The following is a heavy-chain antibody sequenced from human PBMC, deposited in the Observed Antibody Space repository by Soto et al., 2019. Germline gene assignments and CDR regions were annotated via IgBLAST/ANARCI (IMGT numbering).Heavy chain of an antibody. Sequence: EVQLVESGGGLVQPGGSLRLSCAASGFSVSNNYMMWVRQAPGKGLEWVSVIYSGGSTYYTDSVKGRFTLSRDNSENTLYLQMNSLTAEDTALYYCARRIGYYMDGWGKGTTVTVSS. CDR1: GFSVSNNY. CDR2: IYSGGST. CDR3: ARRIGYYMDG. J-gene: IGHJ6*03. V-gene: IGHV3-66*01.